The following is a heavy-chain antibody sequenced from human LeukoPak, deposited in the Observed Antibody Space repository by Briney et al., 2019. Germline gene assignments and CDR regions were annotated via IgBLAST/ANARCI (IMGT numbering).Heavy chain of an antibody. Sequence: SETLSLICAVYGGSFSGYYWSWIRQPPGKGLEWIGEINHSGGTSYSPSLKSRVAISLDTSKNQFSLKLNSVTAADTAMYYCARGSFPPYYYYGMDVWGQGTTVTVSS. CDR2: INHSGGT. J-gene: IGHJ6*02. CDR1: GGSFSGYY. D-gene: IGHD2-21*01. V-gene: IGHV4-34*01. CDR3: ARGSFPPYYYYGMDV.